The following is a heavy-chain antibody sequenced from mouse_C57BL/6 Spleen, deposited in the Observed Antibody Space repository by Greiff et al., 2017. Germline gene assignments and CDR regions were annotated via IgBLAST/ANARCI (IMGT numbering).Heavy chain of an antibody. J-gene: IGHJ4*01. D-gene: IGHD1-1*01. CDR1: GYSITSGYD. V-gene: IGHV3-1*01. CDR3: ARGGYYGTPMDY. CDR2: ISYSGST. Sequence: EVQLVESGPGMVKPSQSLSLTCTVTGYSITSGYDWHWIRHFPGNKLEWMGYISYSGSTNYNPSLKSRISITHDTSKNHFFLKLNSVTTEDTATYYCARGGYYGTPMDYWGQGTSVTVSS.